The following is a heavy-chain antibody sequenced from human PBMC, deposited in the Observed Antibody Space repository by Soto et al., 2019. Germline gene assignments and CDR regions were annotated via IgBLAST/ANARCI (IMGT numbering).Heavy chain of an antibody. V-gene: IGHV3-23*01. D-gene: IGHD2-2*01. Sequence: PGGSLRLSCAASGFTFNSYAMSWVRQVPGRGLEWVSSISGSGGSTWYADSAKGRFTISRDNSKNTLYLQMNSLRAEDTAVYYCAKRGGIVVAGAFDIWGQGTMVTV. J-gene: IGHJ3*02. CDR3: AKRGGIVVAGAFDI. CDR2: ISGSGGST. CDR1: GFTFNSYA.